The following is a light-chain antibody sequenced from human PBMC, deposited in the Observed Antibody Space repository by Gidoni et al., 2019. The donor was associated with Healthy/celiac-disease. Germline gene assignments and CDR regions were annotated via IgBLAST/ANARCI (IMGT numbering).Light chain of an antibody. Sequence: QSVLTQPPSVSEAPGQRVTISCTGSSSNIGAGYDVHWYQQLPGTAPKLLIYGNSNRPSRVPDRFSGSKSGTSASLAITGLQAEDEADYYCQSYDSSLSGVFGGGTKLTVL. V-gene: IGLV1-40*01. CDR2: GNS. CDR1: SSNIGAGYD. J-gene: IGLJ2*01. CDR3: QSYDSSLSGV.